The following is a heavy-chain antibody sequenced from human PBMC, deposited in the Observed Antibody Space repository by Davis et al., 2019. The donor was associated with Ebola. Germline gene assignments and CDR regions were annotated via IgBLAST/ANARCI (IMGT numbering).Heavy chain of an antibody. Sequence: PGGSLRLSCAASGLSSTSQWMSWVRQAPGKGLDWVANIKNDGSEKYYADSVKGRFTISRDNTKNSLFLQMNSLRAEDTAVYYCARGSRNMDVWGQGTTVTVSS. J-gene: IGHJ6*02. V-gene: IGHV3-7*03. CDR1: GLSSTSQW. CDR3: ARGSRNMDV. CDR2: IKNDGSEK.